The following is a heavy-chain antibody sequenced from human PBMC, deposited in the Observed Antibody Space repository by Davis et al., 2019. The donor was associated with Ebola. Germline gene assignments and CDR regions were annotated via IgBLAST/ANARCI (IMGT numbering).Heavy chain of an antibody. D-gene: IGHD3-22*01. CDR2: FYSGGST. Sequence: GESLKIPCAASGFTVSSNYMSWVRQAPGKGLEWVSVFYSGGSTDYADSVKGRFTVSRDKSKNTLHLQMNSLRAEDTAVYYWARDPSNGYYYYFDYWGQGTLVTVSS. V-gene: IGHV3-66*01. J-gene: IGHJ4*02. CDR1: GFTVSSNY. CDR3: ARDPSNGYYYYFDY.